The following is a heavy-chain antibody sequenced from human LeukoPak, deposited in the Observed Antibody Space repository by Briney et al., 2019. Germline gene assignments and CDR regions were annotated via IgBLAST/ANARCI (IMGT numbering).Heavy chain of an antibody. CDR3: AREPRRITIFGVVDY. CDR1: GYTFTSYY. V-gene: IGHV1-46*01. CDR2: INPSGGST. J-gene: IGHJ4*02. Sequence: ASVKVSCKASGYTFTSYYMHWVRQAPGQGLEWMGIINPSGGSTSYAQKFQGRVTTTRDTSTSTVYMELSSLRSEDTAVYYCAREPRRITIFGVVDYWGQGTLVTVSS. D-gene: IGHD3-3*01.